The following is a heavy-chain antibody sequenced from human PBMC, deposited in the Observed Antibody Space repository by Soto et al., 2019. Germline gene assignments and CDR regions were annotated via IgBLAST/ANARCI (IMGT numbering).Heavy chain of an antibody. D-gene: IGHD6-19*01. Sequence: SETLSLTCTVSGGSISSYYWSWIRQPPGKGLEWIGYIYYSGSTNYNPSLKSRVTISVDTSKNQFSLKLSSVTAADTAVYYCARGHGFGGWYFDYWGQGTLVTVSS. CDR1: GGSISSYY. CDR2: IYYSGST. CDR3: ARGHGFGGWYFDY. J-gene: IGHJ4*02. V-gene: IGHV4-59*01.